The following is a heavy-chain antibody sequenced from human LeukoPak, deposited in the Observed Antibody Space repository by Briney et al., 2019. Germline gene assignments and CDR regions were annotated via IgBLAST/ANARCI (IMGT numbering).Heavy chain of an antibody. J-gene: IGHJ3*02. CDR1: GYTFTSYY. CDR3: ARGGITGTTRGPTRLNDAFDI. CDR2: INPSGGST. D-gene: IGHD1-20*01. V-gene: IGHV1-46*01. Sequence: GASVKVSCKASGYTFTSYYMHWVRQAPGQGLEWMGIINPSGGSTSYAQKFQGWVTVTGDTSISTAYMELSRLRSDNTAVYYCARGGITGTTRGPTRLNDAFDIWGQGTMVTVSS.